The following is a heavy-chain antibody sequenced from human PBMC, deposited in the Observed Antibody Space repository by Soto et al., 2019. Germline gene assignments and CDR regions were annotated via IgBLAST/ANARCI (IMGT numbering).Heavy chain of an antibody. V-gene: IGHV1-46*01. D-gene: IGHD6-13*01. CDR3: ASSPAFSSSWYGIPPDPSHGMDV. CDR2: INPSGGIT. CDR1: GYTFTSFY. Sequence: QMQLVQSGAEVKRPGASVRVSCKSSGYTFTSFYIHWARQAPGQGLEWMGIINPSGGITNFAQRFQGRVTMTRDMSTNTDYLELSSLKSGDTAVYYCASSPAFSSSWYGIPPDPSHGMDVWGQGTTVTVS. J-gene: IGHJ6*02.